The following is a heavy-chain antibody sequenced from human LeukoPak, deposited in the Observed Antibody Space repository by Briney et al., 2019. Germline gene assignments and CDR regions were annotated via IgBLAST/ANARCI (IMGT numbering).Heavy chain of an antibody. Sequence: GGSLRLSCAASGFTFSDYYMSWIRQAPGKGLEWVSYISSSGSTIYYADSVKGRFTISRDNAKNSLYLQMNSLRAEDTAVYYCARRDYGSGSLYYYYYMDVWGKGTTVTVSS. V-gene: IGHV3-11*04. CDR3: ARRDYGSGSLYYYYYMDV. J-gene: IGHJ6*03. CDR1: GFTFSDYY. CDR2: ISSSGSTI. D-gene: IGHD3-10*01.